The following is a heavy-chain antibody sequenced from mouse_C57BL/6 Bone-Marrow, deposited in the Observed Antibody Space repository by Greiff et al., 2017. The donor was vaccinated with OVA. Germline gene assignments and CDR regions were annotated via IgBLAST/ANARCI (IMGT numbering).Heavy chain of an antibody. CDR1: GFNIKDDY. CDR3: TKDSFFAY. V-gene: IGHV14-4*01. J-gene: IGHJ3*01. CDR2: IDPENGDT. Sequence: EVQLQQSGAELVRPGASVKLSCTASGFNIKDDYMHWVKQRPEQGLEWIGWIDPENGDTEYASKFQGKAPITADTSSNTAYLQLSSLTSEDTAVYYCTKDSFFAYWGQGTLVTVSA.